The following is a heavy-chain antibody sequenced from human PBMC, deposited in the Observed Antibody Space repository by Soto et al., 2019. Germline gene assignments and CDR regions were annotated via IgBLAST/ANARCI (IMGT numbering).Heavy chain of an antibody. J-gene: IGHJ6*03. D-gene: IGHD1-7*01. V-gene: IGHV4-34*01. Sequence: SETVSLTCAVYGGSFSVYYWSWIRQPPGKGLEWIGEINHSGSTNYNPSLKSRVTISVDTSKNQFSLKLSSVTAADTAVYYCARGGAGTTFFQFYYYMDVWGKGTTVTVSS. CDR2: INHSGST. CDR1: GGSFSVYY. CDR3: ARGGAGTTFFQFYYYMDV.